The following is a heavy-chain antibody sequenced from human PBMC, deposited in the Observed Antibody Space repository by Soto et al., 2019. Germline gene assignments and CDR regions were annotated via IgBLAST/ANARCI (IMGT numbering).Heavy chain of an antibody. V-gene: IGHV4-30-2*01. CDR3: ARAGGLGAVAVDY. J-gene: IGHJ4*02. D-gene: IGHD6-19*01. CDR1: GGSISSCGYS. CDR2: IYHSGST. Sequence: PSETLSLTCAVSGGSISSCGYSWSWIRQPPGKGLEWIGYIYHSGSTYYNPSLKGRVTISVDRSKNQFSLKLSSVTAADTAVYYCARAGGLGAVAVDYWGQGTLVTVSS.